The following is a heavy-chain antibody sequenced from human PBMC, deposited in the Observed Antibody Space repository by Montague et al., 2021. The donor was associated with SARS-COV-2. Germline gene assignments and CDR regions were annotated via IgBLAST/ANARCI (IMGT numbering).Heavy chain of an antibody. Sequence: SETLSLTCHVSGDSISSHYYNFIRQSPGKGLEWIGFINYNGRTNYNPSLKSRTTLSLDTSKTQISLKVHSVTAADTAIYFCATTLTMLGGDTSNWFDPWGQGTLVTVSS. D-gene: IGHD2/OR15-2a*01. CDR1: GDSISSHY. V-gene: IGHV4-59*11. J-gene: IGHJ5*02. CDR3: ATTLTMLGGDTSNWFDP. CDR2: INYNGRT.